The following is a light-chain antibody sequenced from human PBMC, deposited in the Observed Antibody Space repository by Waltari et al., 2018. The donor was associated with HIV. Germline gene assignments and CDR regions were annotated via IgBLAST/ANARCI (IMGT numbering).Light chain of an antibody. J-gene: IGLJ3*02. V-gene: IGLV1-40*01. CDR3: QSYDLGHGVWV. Sequence: QAALTQPPSVSGAPGQRVTISCTGLTRTNVGTTYDVHWYQQLPGRAPTLLSSANSNRPSGVPERFSGSKSGTSASRSITGVRPEDEAQYYCQSYDLGHGVWVFGGGTKLTVL. CDR1: RTNVGTTYD. CDR2: ANS.